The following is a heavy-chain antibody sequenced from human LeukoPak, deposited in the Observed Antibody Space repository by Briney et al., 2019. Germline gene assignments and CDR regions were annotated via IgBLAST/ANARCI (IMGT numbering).Heavy chain of an antibody. CDR2: IGGRDSST. CDR3: AKGHYYGSGSLDY. D-gene: IGHD3-10*01. V-gene: IGHV3-23*01. Sequence: GGSLRLSCAASGFTFSSYTMSWVRQAPGKGLEWVSAIGGRDSSTYYADSVKGRFTISRDNSKNTLYVQMNSLRAEDTAVYYCAKGHYYGSGSLDYWGQGTLVTVSS. CDR1: GFTFSSYT. J-gene: IGHJ4*02.